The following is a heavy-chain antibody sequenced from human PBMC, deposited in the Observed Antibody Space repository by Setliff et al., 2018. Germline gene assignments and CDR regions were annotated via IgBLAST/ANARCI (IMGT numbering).Heavy chain of an antibody. CDR2: IYWNDDK. J-gene: IGHJ1*01. V-gene: IGHV2-5*01. D-gene: IGHD4-17*01. CDR3: AHKYGDYVRYFQH. CDR1: GFSLSTSVVG. Sequence: SGPTLVNPTQTLTLTCTFSGFSLSTSVVGVGWIRQPPGKALEWLALIYWNDDKRYSPSLKSRLTITKDTSKNQVVLTMTNMDPVDTATYYCAHKYGDYVRYFQHWGQGTLVTVSS.